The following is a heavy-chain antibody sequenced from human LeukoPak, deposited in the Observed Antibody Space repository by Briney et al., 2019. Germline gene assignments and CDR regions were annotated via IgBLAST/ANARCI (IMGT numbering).Heavy chain of an antibody. Sequence: ASVKVSCKASGYTFTGYYMHWVRQAPGQGLEWMGWINPNSGGTNYAQKFQGRVTMTRDTSISTAYMELSRLRSDDTAVYYCARDEGWEPNYAFDIWGQGTMVTVSS. J-gene: IGHJ3*02. V-gene: IGHV1-2*02. CDR1: GYTFTGYY. CDR2: INPNSGGT. D-gene: IGHD1-26*01. CDR3: ARDEGWEPNYAFDI.